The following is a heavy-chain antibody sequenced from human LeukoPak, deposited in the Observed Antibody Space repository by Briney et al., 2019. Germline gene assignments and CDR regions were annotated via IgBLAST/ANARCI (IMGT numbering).Heavy chain of an antibody. CDR2: IYYSGST. CDR1: GASISSGGYY. Sequence: PSETLSLTCNVSGASISSGGYYWSWSRQHPGKGLEWIGYIYYSGSTYYNPSLKSRVTISVDTSKNQFSLKLSSVTAADTGVYYCARLGEIGGNINYWGQGTLVTVSS. D-gene: IGHD4-23*01. CDR3: ARLGEIGGNINY. V-gene: IGHV4-39*01. J-gene: IGHJ4*02.